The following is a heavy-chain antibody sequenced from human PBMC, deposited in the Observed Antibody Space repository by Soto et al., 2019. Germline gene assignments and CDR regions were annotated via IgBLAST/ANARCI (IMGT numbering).Heavy chain of an antibody. Sequence: QITLKESGPPLVKPTQTLTLTCTFSGFSLSTSGVGVGWIRQPPGKALEWLALIYWDDDKRYSPSLKSRLTITKDTSKNQGVLTMTNMDPVDTATYYCAHTDYGDYPNWFDPWGQGTLVTVSS. CDR3: AHTDYGDYPNWFDP. D-gene: IGHD4-17*01. CDR2: IYWDDDK. V-gene: IGHV2-5*02. J-gene: IGHJ5*02. CDR1: GFSLSTSGVG.